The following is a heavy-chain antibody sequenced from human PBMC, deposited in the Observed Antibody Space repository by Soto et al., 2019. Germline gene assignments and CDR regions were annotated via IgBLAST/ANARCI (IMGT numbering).Heavy chain of an antibody. D-gene: IGHD1-1*01. CDR1: GGSISSGGYY. V-gene: IGHV4-31*03. J-gene: IGHJ5*02. CDR3: ARGTRNWFDP. Sequence: SETLSLTCTVSGGSISSGGYYWSWIRQHPGKGLEWIGYIYYSGSTYYNPSLKSRVTISVDTSKNQFSLKLSSVTAADTAVYYCARGTRNWFDPWGQGTLVTVSS. CDR2: IYYSGST.